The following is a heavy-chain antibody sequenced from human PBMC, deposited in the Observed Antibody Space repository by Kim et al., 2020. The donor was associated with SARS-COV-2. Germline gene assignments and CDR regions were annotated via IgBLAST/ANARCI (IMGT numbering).Heavy chain of an antibody. V-gene: IGHV3-30*02. Sequence: VKGRHTISRDKSKDTLYLQMNSLRAEDTAVYYCAKELGEIVATRPHFDYWGQGTLVTVSS. CDR3: AKELGEIVATRPHFDY. J-gene: IGHJ4*02. D-gene: IGHD5-12*01.